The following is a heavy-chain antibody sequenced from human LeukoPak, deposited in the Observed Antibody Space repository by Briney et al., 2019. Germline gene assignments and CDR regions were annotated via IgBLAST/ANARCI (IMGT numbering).Heavy chain of an antibody. J-gene: IGHJ4*02. V-gene: IGHV1-18*01. CDR2: ISAYDGNT. Sequence: WASVKVSCKASGYTFTSYGISWVRQAPGQGLEWMGWISAYDGNTNYAQKLQGRVTMTTDTSPSTAYMELRSLRSDDTAVYYCARDSAYCSGGSCYSGVTDYWGQGTLVTVSS. CDR1: GYTFTSYG. CDR3: ARDSAYCSGGSCYSGVTDY. D-gene: IGHD2-15*01.